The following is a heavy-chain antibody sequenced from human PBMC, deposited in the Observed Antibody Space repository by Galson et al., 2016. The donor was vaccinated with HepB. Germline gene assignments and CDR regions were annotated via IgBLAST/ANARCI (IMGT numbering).Heavy chain of an antibody. CDR1: GASITSDY. D-gene: IGHD3-10*01. Sequence: ETLSLTCTVSGASITSDYWSWLRQPPGKGLEWIGHTYYSGSTRYSPSLQSRVTTSIDTSKTEFYLRLTSVTAADTAIYYCAKRITMIRGDINWFDPWGPGTLVTVSS. CDR2: TYYSGST. CDR3: AKRITMIRGDINWFDP. V-gene: IGHV4-59*03. J-gene: IGHJ5*02.